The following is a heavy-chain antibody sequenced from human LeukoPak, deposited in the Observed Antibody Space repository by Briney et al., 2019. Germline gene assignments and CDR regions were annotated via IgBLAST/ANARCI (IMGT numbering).Heavy chain of an antibody. V-gene: IGHV3-30*18. J-gene: IGHJ5*02. D-gene: IGHD4-17*01. Sequence: GGSLRLSCAASGFTFSSYGMHWVRQAPGKGLEWVAVISYDGSNKYYADSVKGRFTISRDNSKNTLYLQMNSLGAEDTAVYYCAKDPDYGDYTNWFDPWGQGTLVTVSS. CDR3: AKDPDYGDYTNWFDP. CDR1: GFTFSSYG. CDR2: ISYDGSNK.